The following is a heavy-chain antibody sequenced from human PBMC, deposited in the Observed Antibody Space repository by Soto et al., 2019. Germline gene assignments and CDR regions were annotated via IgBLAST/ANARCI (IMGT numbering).Heavy chain of an antibody. J-gene: IGHJ4*02. CDR1: GFTFSSYA. D-gene: IGHD2-2*01. V-gene: IGHV3-23*01. CDR2: ISGSGGST. CDR3: AKIDSVVLAASSDN. Sequence: EVQLLESGGGLVQPGGSLRLSCAASGFTFSSYAMSWVRQAPGKGLEWVSAISGSGGSTYYADSVRGRFTISRDNSKNTLFLLMNSLRAEGTAVYYCAKIDSVVLAASSDNLGQGILVTVSS.